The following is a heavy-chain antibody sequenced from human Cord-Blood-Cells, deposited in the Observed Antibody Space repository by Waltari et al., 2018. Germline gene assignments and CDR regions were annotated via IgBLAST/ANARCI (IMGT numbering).Heavy chain of an antibody. Sequence: EVQLVESGGGLVQPGGSMRLCCAASGFTFSSFWMHGVRHAPGKGLVWVSRINSDGSSTSYADSVKGRFTISRDNAKNTLYLQMNSLRAEDTAVYYCARGPLGQWSRNAFDIWGQGTMVTVSS. CDR1: GFTFSSFW. D-gene: IGHD1-26*01. CDR2: INSDGSST. V-gene: IGHV3-74*01. J-gene: IGHJ3*02. CDR3: ARGPLGQWSRNAFDI.